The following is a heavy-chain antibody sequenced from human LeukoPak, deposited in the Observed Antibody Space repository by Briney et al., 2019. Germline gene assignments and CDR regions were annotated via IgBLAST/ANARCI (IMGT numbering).Heavy chain of an antibody. V-gene: IGHV3-15*01. J-gene: IGHJ4*02. Sequence: SGGSLRLSCATSAFIFNNAWMTWVRQAPGKGLEWVSRIKSKTDGGTTDYAAPVKGRFTISRDDSKNTLYLQMNSLKTEDTAVYYCTTASPKTRWLYYFDYWGQGTLVTVSS. CDR3: TTASPKTRWLYYFDY. D-gene: IGHD3-22*01. CDR2: IKSKTDGGTT. CDR1: AFIFNNAW.